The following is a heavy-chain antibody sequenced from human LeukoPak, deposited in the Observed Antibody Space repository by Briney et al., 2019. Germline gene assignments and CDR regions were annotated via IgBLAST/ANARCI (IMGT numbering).Heavy chain of an antibody. D-gene: IGHD3-22*01. V-gene: IGHV4-59*12. CDR1: GGSISSYS. Sequence: ETSETLSLTCTVSGGSISSYSWSWIRQPPGKGLEWIGYIYYSGSTNYNPSLKSRVTISVDTSKNQFSLKLSSVTAADTAVYYCARNGYYYDSSGYFYWGQGTLVTVSS. CDR2: IYYSGST. CDR3: ARNGYYYDSSGYFY. J-gene: IGHJ4*02.